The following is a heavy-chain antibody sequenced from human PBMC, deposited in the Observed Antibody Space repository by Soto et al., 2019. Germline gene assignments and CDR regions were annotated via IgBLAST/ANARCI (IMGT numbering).Heavy chain of an antibody. J-gene: IGHJ4*02. Sequence: HPGGSLRLSCAASGFTFSSYAMSWVRQAPGKGLEWVSAISGSGGSTYYADSVKGRFTISRDNSKNTLYLQMNSLRAEDTAVYYCAKAQDFWSGSFDYWGQGTLVTVSS. CDR2: ISGSGGST. CDR1: GFTFSSYA. V-gene: IGHV3-23*01. CDR3: AKAQDFWSGSFDY. D-gene: IGHD3-3*01.